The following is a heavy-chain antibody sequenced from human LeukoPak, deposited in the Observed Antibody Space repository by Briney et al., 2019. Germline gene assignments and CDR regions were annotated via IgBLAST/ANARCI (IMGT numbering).Heavy chain of an antibody. CDR3: ATQGSGSRAAFDY. J-gene: IGHJ4*02. CDR1: GASISSFY. CDR2: IYYSGIT. V-gene: IGHV4-59*08. D-gene: IGHD1-26*01. Sequence: SETLSLTCTVSGASISSFYWSWIRQPPGKGLEGSGYIYYSGITNYNPSLNSRVTISVDTSKNQFSLKLSSVTAADTAVYYCATQGSGSRAAFDYLGQGTLVTVSS.